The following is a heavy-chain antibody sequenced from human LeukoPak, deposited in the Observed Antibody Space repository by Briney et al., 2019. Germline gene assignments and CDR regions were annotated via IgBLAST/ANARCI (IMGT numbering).Heavy chain of an antibody. Sequence: SETLSLTCSVSGGAISSGSYYWGWIRQPPGKGLEWIGSIYYNENTHYNPSLKSRVSISVDTSKNQFSLKLSSVTAADTAVYYCARGAIPGRMAAAGKSWFDPWGQGTLVTVSS. J-gene: IGHJ5*02. D-gene: IGHD6-13*01. V-gene: IGHV4-39*01. CDR2: IYYNENT. CDR1: GGAISSGSYY. CDR3: ARGAIPGRMAAAGKSWFDP.